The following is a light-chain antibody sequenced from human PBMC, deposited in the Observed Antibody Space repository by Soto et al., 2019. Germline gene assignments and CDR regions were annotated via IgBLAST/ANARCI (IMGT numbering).Light chain of an antibody. Sequence: QSALTQPASVSGSPVQSITISCTGTTGDIGTYNYVSWYQHHPDKAPRLMIYEVSNRPSGVSNRFSGSKSGNTASLTISGLQAVDEAAYYCTSFTNSRTVVFGGGTKLTVL. J-gene: IGLJ3*02. CDR1: TGDIGTYNY. CDR3: TSFTNSRTVV. V-gene: IGLV2-14*01. CDR2: EVS.